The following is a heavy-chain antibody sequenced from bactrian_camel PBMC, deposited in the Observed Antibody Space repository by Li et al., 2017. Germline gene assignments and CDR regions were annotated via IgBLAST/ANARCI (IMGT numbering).Heavy chain of an antibody. Sequence: DGQLVESGGGPVQAGGSLRVSCAVSGYTYWRNCVGWFLQAPGKERELVSRFRSDGTPTYGESVRGRFTISRDNAKNTVILQMNSLESEDTALYYCVTYGGLYSASFDNWGQGTQVTVS. CDR2: FRSDGTP. D-gene: IGHD6*01. CDR1: GYTYWRNC. CDR3: VTYGGLYSASFDN. V-gene: IGHV3S67*01. J-gene: IGHJ4*01.